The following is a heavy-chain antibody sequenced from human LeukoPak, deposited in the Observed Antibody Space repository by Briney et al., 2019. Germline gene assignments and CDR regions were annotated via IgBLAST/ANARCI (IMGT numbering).Heavy chain of an antibody. CDR1: GYTSTDYG. CDR3: ARVYRSSWYPMDY. CDR2: INTNTGNP. V-gene: IGHV7-4-1*02. Sequence: ASVKVSCKASGYTSTDYGMSWVRQAPGQGLEWMGWINTNTGNPTYAQAFTGRFVFSLDTSVSTAYLQITSLKAEDTAVYYCARVYRSSWYPMDYWGQGTLVTVSP. J-gene: IGHJ4*02. D-gene: IGHD6-13*01.